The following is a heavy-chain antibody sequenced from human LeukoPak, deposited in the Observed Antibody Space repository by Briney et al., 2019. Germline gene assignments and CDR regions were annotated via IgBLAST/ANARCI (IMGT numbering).Heavy chain of an antibody. Sequence: GGSLRLSCAASGFTFSSYAMHWVRQAPGKGLEWVAVIPYDGSNKYYADSVKGRFTISRDNSKNTLYLQMNSLRAEDTAVYYCARDSSGWSHFDYWGQGTLVTVSS. J-gene: IGHJ4*02. CDR3: ARDSSGWSHFDY. D-gene: IGHD6-19*01. V-gene: IGHV3-30*04. CDR2: IPYDGSNK. CDR1: GFTFSSYA.